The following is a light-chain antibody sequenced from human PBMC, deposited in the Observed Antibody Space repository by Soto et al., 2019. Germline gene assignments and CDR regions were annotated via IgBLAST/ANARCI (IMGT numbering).Light chain of an antibody. V-gene: IGKV1-27*01. Sequence: DIQMTQSPSSLSASVGDRVTITCRASQGISSVVAWYQQKPGKVPRLLISGASTLQSGVPSRFSGSGSVTEFTLTITSLQPEAVATYYCQKYSSVITFGQGTRLEIK. CDR1: QGISSV. CDR2: GAS. J-gene: IGKJ5*01. CDR3: QKYSSVIT.